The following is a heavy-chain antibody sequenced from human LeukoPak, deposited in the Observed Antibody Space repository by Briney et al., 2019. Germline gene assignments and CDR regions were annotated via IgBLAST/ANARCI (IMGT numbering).Heavy chain of an antibody. CDR3: ARGPPNWGFDF. CDR1: GGTFSSYA. Sequence: AAVKVSCKASGGTFSSYAISWVRQAPGQGLEWMGWMSPNSGDTGYAQKFQGRVTMTRDTSISTAFMELTSLRSEDTAVYYCARGPPNWGFDFWGQGALVTVSS. D-gene: IGHD7-27*01. J-gene: IGHJ4*02. CDR2: MSPNSGDT. V-gene: IGHV1-8*02.